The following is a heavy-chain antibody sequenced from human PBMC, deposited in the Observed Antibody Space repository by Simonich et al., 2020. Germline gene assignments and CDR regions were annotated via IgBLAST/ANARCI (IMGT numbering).Heavy chain of an antibody. V-gene: IGHV3-30*07. J-gene: IGHJ4*02. CDR3: ARDHLDSGSYYFDY. D-gene: IGHD1-26*01. CDR1: GFTFSSYA. CDR2: ISYDGSDK. Sequence: QVQLVESGGGVVQPGRSLRLSCAASGFTFSSYAMHWVRQAQGQGGGWVAVISYDGSDKYYANSGEGRFTISRDNSKNTLYLQMDSLRAEDTAVYYCARDHLDSGSYYFDYWGQGTLVTVSS.